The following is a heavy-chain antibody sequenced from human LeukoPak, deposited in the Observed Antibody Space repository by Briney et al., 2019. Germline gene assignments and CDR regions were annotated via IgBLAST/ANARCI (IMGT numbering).Heavy chain of an antibody. Sequence: GGSLRLSCAASGFTFSSYAMSWVRQAPGKGLDWVSAISGSGGSTYYADSVKGRFTISRGNSKNTLYLQMNSLRAEDTAVYYCAKTPPVAGVFGWGQGTLVTVSS. J-gene: IGHJ4*02. D-gene: IGHD2-15*01. V-gene: IGHV3-23*01. CDR3: AKTPPVAGVFG. CDR2: ISGSGGST. CDR1: GFTFSSYA.